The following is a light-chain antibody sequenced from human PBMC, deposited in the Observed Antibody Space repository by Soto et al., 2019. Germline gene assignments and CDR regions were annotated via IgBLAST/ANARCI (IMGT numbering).Light chain of an antibody. CDR3: QQYNNWPIT. V-gene: IGKV3-15*01. CDR2: GAS. CDR1: QTVLSN. Sequence: EIVMTQSPATLSVSPGERATLSCRASQTVLSNLAWYQQKPGQAPRLLIHGASTRATGFPARFSGSGSGTEFTLTISSLQSEDFAVYYCQQYNNWPITFGQGTRLEIK. J-gene: IGKJ5*01.